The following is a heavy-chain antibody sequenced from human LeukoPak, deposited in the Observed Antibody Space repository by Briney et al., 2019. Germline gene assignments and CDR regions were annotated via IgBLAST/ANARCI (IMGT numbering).Heavy chain of an antibody. CDR2: ISSSSSYI. V-gene: IGHV3-21*01. CDR1: GFTFSSYS. Sequence: PGGSLRLSCAASGFTFSSYSMTWVRQAPGKGLEWVSSISSSSSYIYYADSVKGRFTISRDNAKNSLYLQMNSLRAEDTAVYYCAGNYDFWSGYFRAPDAFDIWGQGTMVTVSS. J-gene: IGHJ3*02. CDR3: AGNYDFWSGYFRAPDAFDI. D-gene: IGHD3-3*01.